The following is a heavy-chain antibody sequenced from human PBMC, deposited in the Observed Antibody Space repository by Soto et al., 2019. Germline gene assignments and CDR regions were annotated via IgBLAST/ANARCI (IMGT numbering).Heavy chain of an antibody. J-gene: IGHJ4*02. D-gene: IGHD2-8*01. CDR2: ISAYNGNT. Sequence: ASVKVSCKASGYTFTSDGISWVRQAPGQGLEWMGWISAYNGNTNYAQKLQGRVTMTTDTSTSTAYMELRSLRSDDTAVYYCARDLGYCTNGVCYSGYWGQGTLVTVSS. CDR3: ARDLGYCTNGVCYSGY. CDR1: GYTFTSDG. V-gene: IGHV1-18*01.